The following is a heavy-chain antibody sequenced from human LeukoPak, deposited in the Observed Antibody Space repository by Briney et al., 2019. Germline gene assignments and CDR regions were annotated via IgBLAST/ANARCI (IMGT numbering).Heavy chain of an antibody. Sequence: GASVKVSCKASGGTFSSYTISWVRQAPGQGLEWMGRIIPILGIANYAQKFQGRVTITADKSTSTAYMELSSLRSEDMAVYYCARDLEPAAIRTPNWFDPWGQGTLVTVSS. D-gene: IGHD2-2*02. V-gene: IGHV1-69*04. CDR2: IIPILGIA. CDR3: ARDLEPAAIRTPNWFDP. J-gene: IGHJ5*02. CDR1: GGTFSSYT.